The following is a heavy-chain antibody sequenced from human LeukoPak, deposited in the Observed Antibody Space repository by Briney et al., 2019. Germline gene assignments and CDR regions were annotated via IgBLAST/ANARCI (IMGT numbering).Heavy chain of an antibody. J-gene: IGHJ4*02. Sequence: PSETLSLTCTVSGDSISSYHWSWIRQPPGKGLEWIAYFHYSGSATYNPSLKSRVTISMDTSKNQFSLKLSSVSPADTAVYYCARDIRSVGEILYFDYWGQGALVTGSS. CDR2: FHYSGSA. CDR1: GDSISSYH. D-gene: IGHD1-26*01. CDR3: ARDIRSVGEILYFDY. V-gene: IGHV4-59*01.